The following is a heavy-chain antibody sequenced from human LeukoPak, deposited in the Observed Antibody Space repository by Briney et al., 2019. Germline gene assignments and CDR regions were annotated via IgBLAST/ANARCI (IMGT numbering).Heavy chain of an antibody. J-gene: IGHJ4*02. V-gene: IGHV3-9*01. CDR1: GFTFDDYA. Sequence: PGGSLRLSCAASGFTFDDYAMHWVRHAPGRGLEWVSGISWNSGSIGYADSVKGRFTISRDNAKNSLYLQMNSLRAEDTALYYCAKADRFDYDFWSGKYYFDYWGQGTLVTVSS. CDR2: ISWNSGSI. CDR3: AKADRFDYDFWSGKYYFDY. D-gene: IGHD3-3*01.